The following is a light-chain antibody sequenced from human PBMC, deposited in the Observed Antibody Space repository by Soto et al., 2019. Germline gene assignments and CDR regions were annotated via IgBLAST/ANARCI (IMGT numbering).Light chain of an antibody. V-gene: IGKV3-20*01. Sequence: EIVLTQSPGTLSLSPGERATLSCRASQSVSSSYLAWYQQKPGQAPRLLIYGASSRATGIPDRFSGSGSGTDFTLTISRPEPEDFAVYYCQQYGSSQLTFGPGTKVDIK. CDR2: GAS. CDR1: QSVSSSY. CDR3: QQYGSSQLT. J-gene: IGKJ3*01.